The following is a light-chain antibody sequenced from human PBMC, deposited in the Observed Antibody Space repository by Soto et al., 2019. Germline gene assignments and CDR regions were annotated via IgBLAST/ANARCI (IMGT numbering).Light chain of an antibody. J-gene: IGKJ5*01. CDR1: QSLLHSTGYNF. V-gene: IGKV2-28*01. CDR2: LAS. CDR3: MQALQPPPIT. Sequence: DLVMTQSPLSLPVTPGEPASISCRSSQSLLHSTGYNFLDWYLQKPGQSPQLLISLASNRASGVPARFSGSGSGTDFTLKISRVEAEDVGIYYCMQALQPPPITFGQGTRLEMK.